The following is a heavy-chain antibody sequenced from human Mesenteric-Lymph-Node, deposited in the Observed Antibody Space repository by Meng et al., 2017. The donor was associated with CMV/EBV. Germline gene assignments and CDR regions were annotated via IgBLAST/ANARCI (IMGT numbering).Heavy chain of an antibody. V-gene: IGHV3-74*01. Sequence: GESLKISCAASGFTFSSYWMHWVRQAPGKGLVWVSRINSDGSSTSYADSVKGRFTISRDNAKNTLYLQMNSLRAEDTAVYYCARGNPTYYDFWSGYYPGADYWGQGTLVT. J-gene: IGHJ4*02. CDR2: INSDGSST. CDR3: ARGNPTYYDFWSGYYPGADY. D-gene: IGHD3-3*01. CDR1: GFTFSSYW.